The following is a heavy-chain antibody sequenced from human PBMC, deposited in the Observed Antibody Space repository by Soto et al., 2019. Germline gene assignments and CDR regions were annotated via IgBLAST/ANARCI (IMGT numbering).Heavy chain of an antibody. CDR2: ISYDGSNK. D-gene: IGHD4-17*01. CDR3: ARDLSVDYGEYMYYFDY. Sequence: GGSLRLSCAASGFTFSSYAMHWVRQAPGKGLEWVAVISYDGSNKYYADSVKGQFTISRDNSKNTLYLQMNSLRAEDTAVYYCARDLSVDYGEYMYYFDYWGQGTLVTVYS. J-gene: IGHJ4*02. V-gene: IGHV3-30-3*01. CDR1: GFTFSSYA.